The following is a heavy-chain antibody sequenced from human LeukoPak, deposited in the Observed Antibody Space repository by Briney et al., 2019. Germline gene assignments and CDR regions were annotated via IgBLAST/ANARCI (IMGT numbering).Heavy chain of an antibody. J-gene: IGHJ5*02. V-gene: IGHV1-2*02. CDR3: ARTSPLIQLWLRGWFDP. CDR1: GYTFTGYY. D-gene: IGHD5-18*01. CDR2: INPNSGGT. Sequence: ASVKASCKASGYTFTGYYMHWVRQAPGQGLEWMGWINPNSGGTSYAQKFQGRVTMTRDTSISTAYMELSRLRSDDTAVYYCARTSPLIQLWLRGWFDPWGQGTLVTVSS.